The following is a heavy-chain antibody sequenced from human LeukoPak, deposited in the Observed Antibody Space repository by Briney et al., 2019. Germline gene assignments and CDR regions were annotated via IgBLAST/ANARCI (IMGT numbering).Heavy chain of an antibody. D-gene: IGHD2-15*01. CDR3: ARGVVAATFYYYMDV. CDR1: GYTFTGYY. V-gene: IGHV1-18*04. J-gene: IGHJ6*03. Sequence: GASVKVSRKASGYTFTGYYMHWVRQAPGQGLEWMGWISAYNGNTNYAQKLQGRVTMTTDTSTSTAYMELRSLRSDDTAVYYCARGVVAATFYYYMDVWGKGTTVTVSS. CDR2: ISAYNGNT.